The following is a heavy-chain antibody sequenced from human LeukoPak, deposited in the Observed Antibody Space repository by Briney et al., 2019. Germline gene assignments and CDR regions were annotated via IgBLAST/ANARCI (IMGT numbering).Heavy chain of an antibody. CDR2: ISGSGGST. CDR3: AKDLGHYDSSGYYDP. Sequence: GGSLRLSCAASGVTFSSYAMSWVRQAPGKGLEWVSAISGSGGSTYYADSVKGRFTISRDNSKNTLYLQMNSLRAEDTAVYYCAKDLGHYDSSGYYDPWGQGTLVTVSS. D-gene: IGHD3-22*01. CDR1: GVTFSSYA. V-gene: IGHV3-23*01. J-gene: IGHJ5*02.